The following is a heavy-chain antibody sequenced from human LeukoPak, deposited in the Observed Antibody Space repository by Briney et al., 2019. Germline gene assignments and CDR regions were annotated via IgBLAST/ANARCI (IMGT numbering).Heavy chain of an antibody. V-gene: IGHV3-23*01. Sequence: PGGSLRLSCVASGFTFSNYGMSWVRQAPEKGLEWVSAISGSGDSTYYADSVEGRFTISRDNSKNTLYLQMNSLRAEDTAVYFCAKGGGFYYGGSSYYDSDYWGQGTLVIVSS. D-gene: IGHD3-22*01. CDR1: GFTFSNYG. CDR3: AKGGGFYYGGSSYYDSDY. J-gene: IGHJ4*02. CDR2: ISGSGDST.